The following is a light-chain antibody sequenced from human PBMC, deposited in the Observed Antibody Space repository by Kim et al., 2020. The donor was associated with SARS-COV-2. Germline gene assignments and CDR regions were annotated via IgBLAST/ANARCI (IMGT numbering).Light chain of an antibody. CDR2: SNI. Sequence: GQSVTISCSGTSSDIGSNTVTWYQQFPGTTPKLLIYSNIQRPSGVPDRFSGSKSGTSASLAISGLQSEDEADYYCASWDDSLSGWVFGGGTKLTVL. CDR3: ASWDDSLSGWV. CDR1: SSDIGSNT. V-gene: IGLV1-44*01. J-gene: IGLJ3*02.